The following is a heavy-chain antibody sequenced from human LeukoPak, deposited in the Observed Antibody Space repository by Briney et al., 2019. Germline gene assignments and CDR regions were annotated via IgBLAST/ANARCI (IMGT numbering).Heavy chain of an antibody. V-gene: IGHV3-23*01. J-gene: IGHJ6*02. CDR2: ISGSGDT. CDR3: ARGTPSSSGWLYYGMDV. CDR1: GFTFVGNA. D-gene: IGHD6-19*01. Sequence: PGGSLRLSCAASGFTFVGNAVTWVRQAPGKGLEWVSTISGSGDTYYADSVKGRFTISRDNSKNTLYLQMNSLRAEDTAVYYCARGTPSSSGWLYYGMDVWGQGTTVTVSS.